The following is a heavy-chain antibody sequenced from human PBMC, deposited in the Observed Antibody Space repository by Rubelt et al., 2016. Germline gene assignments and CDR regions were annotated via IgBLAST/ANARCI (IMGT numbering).Heavy chain of an antibody. CDR3: ARDLRGGGEQWLAYYFDY. V-gene: IGHV1-69*01. J-gene: IGHJ4*02. CDR2: IIPIFGTA. Sequence: QVQLVQSGAEVKKPGSSVKVSCKASGGTFSSYAISWVRQAPGQGLEWMGGIIPIFGTANYAQKFQGRVTITADESTSPAYMELSSLGSEDTAGYYCARDLRGGGEQWLAYYFDYWGQGTLVTVSS. D-gene: IGHD6-19*01. CDR1: GGTFSSYA.